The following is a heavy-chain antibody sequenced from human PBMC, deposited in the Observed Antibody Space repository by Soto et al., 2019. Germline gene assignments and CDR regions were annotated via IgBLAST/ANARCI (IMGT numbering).Heavy chain of an antibody. V-gene: IGHV3-33*06. CDR3: AKDLTYDSSGYYFDY. CDR1: GFTFSSYG. Sequence: GGSLRLSCAASGFTFSSYGMHWVRQAPGKGLEWVAVIWYDGSNKYYADSVKGRFTISRDNSKNTLYLQMNSLRAEDTAVYYCAKDLTYDSSGYYFDYWGQGTLVTVSS. D-gene: IGHD3-22*01. CDR2: IWYDGSNK. J-gene: IGHJ4*02.